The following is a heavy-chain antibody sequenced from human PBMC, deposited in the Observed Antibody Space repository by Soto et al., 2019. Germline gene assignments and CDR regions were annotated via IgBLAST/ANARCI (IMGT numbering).Heavy chain of an antibody. CDR1: GGSISSGGYY. CDR3: ARETVETKPYFDY. CDR2: IYYSGST. D-gene: IGHD4-17*01. V-gene: IGHV4-31*03. Sequence: QVQLQESGPGLVKPSQTLSLSCTVSGGSISSGGYYWSWIRQHPGKGLEWIGYIYYSGSTYYNPSLKSRVTISVDTSKNQFSLKLSSVTAADTAVYYCARETVETKPYFDYWGQGTLVTVSS. J-gene: IGHJ4*02.